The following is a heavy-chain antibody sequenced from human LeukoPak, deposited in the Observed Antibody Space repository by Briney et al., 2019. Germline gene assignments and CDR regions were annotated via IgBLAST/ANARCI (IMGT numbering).Heavy chain of an antibody. D-gene: IGHD6-19*01. V-gene: IGHV4-39*01. J-gene: IGHJ6*02. CDR1: GGSIRSSSYY. CDR3: ARHPGQWLHLDYYYYGMDV. Sequence: SETLSLTRTVSGGSIRSSSYYWGWIRQPPGKGLEWIGSIYYSGSTYYNPSLKSRVTISVDTSKNQFSLKLSSVTAADTAVYYCARHPGQWLHLDYYYYGMDVWGQGTTATVSS. CDR2: IYYSGST.